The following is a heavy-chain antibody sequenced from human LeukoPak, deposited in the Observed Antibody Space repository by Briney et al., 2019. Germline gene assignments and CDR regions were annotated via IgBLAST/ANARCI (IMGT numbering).Heavy chain of an antibody. CDR1: GFTFSSYG. D-gene: IGHD2-8*01. V-gene: IGHV3-30*18. Sequence: GGSLRLSCAASGFTFSSYGMHWVRQAPGKGLEWVAVISYDGSNKYYADSVKGRFTISRDNSKNTLYLQMNSLRAEDTAVYYCAKAPGVSDAFDIWGQGTMVTASS. CDR3: AKAPGVSDAFDI. J-gene: IGHJ3*02. CDR2: ISYDGSNK.